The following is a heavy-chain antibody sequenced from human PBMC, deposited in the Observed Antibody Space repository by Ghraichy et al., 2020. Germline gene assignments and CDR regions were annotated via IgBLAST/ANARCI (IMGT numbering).Heavy chain of an antibody. D-gene: IGHD3-3*01. CDR1: GGSISSYY. CDR3: ARSTFTIFGVAPPQPSALDI. CDR2: IYYSGST. Sequence: ESLNISCTVSGGSISSYYWSWIRQPPGKGLEWIGYIYYSGSTNYNPSLKSRVTISVDTSKNQFSLKLSSVTAADTAVYYCARSTFTIFGVAPPQPSALDIWGQGTMVTVSS. J-gene: IGHJ3*02. V-gene: IGHV4-59*01.